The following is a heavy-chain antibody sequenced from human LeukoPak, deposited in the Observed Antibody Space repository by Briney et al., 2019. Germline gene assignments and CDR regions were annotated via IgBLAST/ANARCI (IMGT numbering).Heavy chain of an antibody. D-gene: IGHD4-23*01. CDR2: ISSDGSNR. Sequence: GGSLRLSCAASGFTSSRHAMHWVRQAPGKGLEWVAVISSDGSNRYYADSVKGRFTISRDNSKNTLYLQMNSLRAEDTAVYYCAREGGNSLDYWGQGTLVTVSS. V-gene: IGHV3-30-3*01. CDR1: GFTSSRHA. CDR3: AREGGNSLDY. J-gene: IGHJ4*02.